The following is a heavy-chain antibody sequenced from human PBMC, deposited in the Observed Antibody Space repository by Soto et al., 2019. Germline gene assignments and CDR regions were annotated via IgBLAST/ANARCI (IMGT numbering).Heavy chain of an antibody. Sequence: PSETLSLTCTVSGGSISGGVYYWSWIRQPPGKGLEWIGYIFDSGSTYYNPSLKSRVTVSVDTSKNQFSLRLSSVTAADTAVYYCAREIIPLTTDWYFDLWGRGTLVTVSS. CDR1: GGSISGGVYY. CDR3: AREIIPLTTDWYFDL. D-gene: IGHD4-17*01. CDR2: IFDSGST. J-gene: IGHJ2*01. V-gene: IGHV4-30-4*01.